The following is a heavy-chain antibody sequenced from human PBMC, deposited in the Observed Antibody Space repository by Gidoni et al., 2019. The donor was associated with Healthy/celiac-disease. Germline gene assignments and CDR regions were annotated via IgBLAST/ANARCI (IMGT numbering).Heavy chain of an antibody. J-gene: IGHJ4*02. V-gene: IGHV4-39*07. Sequence: QLQLQESGPGLVKPSETLSLTCPVSGGSISSSSYYWGWIRQPPGKGLEWIGSIYSSGSTYYNPSLKSRVTISVDTSKNQFSLKLSSVTAADTAVYYCARGGGPIVVVPAASYWGQGTLVTVSS. D-gene: IGHD2-2*01. CDR2: IYSSGST. CDR1: GGSISSSSYY. CDR3: ARGGGPIVVVPAASY.